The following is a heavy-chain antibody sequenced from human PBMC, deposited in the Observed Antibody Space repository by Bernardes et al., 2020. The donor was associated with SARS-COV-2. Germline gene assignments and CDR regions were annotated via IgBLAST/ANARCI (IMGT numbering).Heavy chain of an antibody. J-gene: IGHJ6*02. CDR3: ARGLLRQGMDV. Sequence: TLSLTCAISGDSVSSNSVAWNWIRQSPSRGLEWLGRTYSRSKWYNDYAVSLKSRITINPDTSKNQFSLQLNSVTPEDTAVYYCARGLLRQGMDVWGQGTTVTVSS. CDR2: TYSRSKWYN. CDR1: GDSVSSNSVA. V-gene: IGHV6-1*01.